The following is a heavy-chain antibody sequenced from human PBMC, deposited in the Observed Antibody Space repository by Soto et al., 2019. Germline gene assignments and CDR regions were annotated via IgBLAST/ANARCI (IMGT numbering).Heavy chain of an antibody. V-gene: IGHV4-31*02. J-gene: IGHJ4*02. CDR2: TYYSGTT. CDR1: GASITRGGYF. Sequence: QVRLQESGPGLVKPSQTLSLNCTVSGASITRGGYFWNWIRQLPGKGLEWIGHTYYSGTTSSNPSFKSRVSISVDTSENLFSLTLTSVTAADTAIYYCARDAEGSITGFFAHWGQGILVTVSS. D-gene: IGHD1-20*01. CDR3: ARDAEGSITGFFAH.